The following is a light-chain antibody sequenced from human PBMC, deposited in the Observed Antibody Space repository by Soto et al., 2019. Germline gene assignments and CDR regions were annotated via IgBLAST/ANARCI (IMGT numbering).Light chain of an antibody. CDR3: QQYYSYPRT. CDR2: AAS. CDR1: QGISSY. J-gene: IGKJ1*01. V-gene: IGKV1-8*01. Sequence: AIRMTQSPSSLSASTVDRFTITLRASQGISSYLAWYQQKPGKAPKLLIYAASTLQSGVPSRFSGSGSGTDFTLTISCLQSEDFATYYCQQYYSYPRTFGQGTKVDI.